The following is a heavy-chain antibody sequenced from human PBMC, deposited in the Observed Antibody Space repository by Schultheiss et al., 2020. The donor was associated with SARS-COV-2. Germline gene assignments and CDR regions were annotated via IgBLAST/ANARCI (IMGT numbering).Heavy chain of an antibody. CDR1: GFTFSSYS. V-gene: IGHV3-23*01. J-gene: IGHJ4*02. CDR2: ISGSGGST. D-gene: IGHD3-10*01. Sequence: GGSLRLSCAASGFTFSSYSMSWVRQAPGKGLEWVSAISGSGGSTYYADSVRGRFTISRDNSKYTLYLQMNSLTAEDTAIYYCATRSLGYWGQGTLVTVSS. CDR3: ATRSLGY.